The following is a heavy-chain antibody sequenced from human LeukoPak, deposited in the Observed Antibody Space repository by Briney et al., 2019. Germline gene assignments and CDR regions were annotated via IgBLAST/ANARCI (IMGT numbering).Heavy chain of an antibody. J-gene: IGHJ4*02. Sequence: ASVKVSCKASGYSFPTYDINWVRQATGQGLQWMGWMSSKSGHTAYAQKFQGRVIFTRNISISTAYMELSSLRSEDTAVYYCARRGTRITMVRGVIRSFDYWGQGTLVTVSS. CDR1: GYSFPTYD. D-gene: IGHD3-10*01. CDR3: ARRGTRITMVRGVIRSFDY. CDR2: MSSKSGHT. V-gene: IGHV1-8*03.